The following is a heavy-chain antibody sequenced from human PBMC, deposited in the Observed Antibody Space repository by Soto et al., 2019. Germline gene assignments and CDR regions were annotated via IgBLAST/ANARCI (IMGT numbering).Heavy chain of an antibody. Sequence: PGGSLRLSCAGSGFTLSDRYMDWVRQAPGKGLEWVGRTRNKAYSFTTEYAASVKGRFTISRDDSGNSLFLQMNSLKTEDTAVYYCARGLSSGYDPPDFDSWGQGTLVTVSS. CDR2: TRNKAYSFTT. CDR3: ARGLSSGYDPPDFDS. V-gene: IGHV3-72*01. D-gene: IGHD3-22*01. CDR1: GFTLSDRY. J-gene: IGHJ4*02.